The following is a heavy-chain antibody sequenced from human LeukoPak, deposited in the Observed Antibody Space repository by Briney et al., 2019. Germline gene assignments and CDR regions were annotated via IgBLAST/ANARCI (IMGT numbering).Heavy chain of an antibody. V-gene: IGHV4-34*01. CDR3: AREGYYDYVWESYRLNWFDP. CDR2: INHSGST. CDR1: GRSFSGYY. J-gene: IGHJ5*02. D-gene: IGHD3-16*02. Sequence: SETLSLICAVYGRSFSGYYWSWIRQPPGKGLEWIGEINHSGSTNYNPSLKSRVTISVDTSKNQFSLKLSSVTAADTAVYYCAREGYYDYVWESYRLNWFDPWGQGTLVTVFS.